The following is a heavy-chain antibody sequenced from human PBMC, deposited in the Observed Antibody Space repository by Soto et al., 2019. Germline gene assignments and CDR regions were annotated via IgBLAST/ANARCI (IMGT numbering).Heavy chain of an antibody. D-gene: IGHD1-1*01. CDR2: ISGSGGST. CDR3: VKSWDNWNDVTHFDY. V-gene: IGHV3-23*01. J-gene: IGHJ4*02. CDR1: GFTFSSYA. Sequence: EVQLLESGGGLVQPGGSLRLSCAASGFTFSSYAMSWVRQAPGKGLEWVSAISGSGGSTYYADSVKGRFTISRDNSKNTLYLQMNSLRAEDTAVYYCVKSWDNWNDVTHFDYWGQGTLVTVSS.